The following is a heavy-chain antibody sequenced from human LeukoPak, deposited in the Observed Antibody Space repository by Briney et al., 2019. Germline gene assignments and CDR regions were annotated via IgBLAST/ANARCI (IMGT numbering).Heavy chain of an antibody. J-gene: IGHJ4*02. D-gene: IGHD6-13*01. CDR2: IKQDGSEK. CDR3: AKDDQQLARYKLNYFDL. CDR1: GFTFSSYW. Sequence: AGGSLRLSCAASGFTFSSYWMSWVRQAPGKGLEWVANIKQDGSEKYYVDSVKGRFTISRDNAKNTAYLEMSSLRPEDTALYYCAKDDQQLARYKLNYFDLWGQGTVVTVSS. V-gene: IGHV3-7*01.